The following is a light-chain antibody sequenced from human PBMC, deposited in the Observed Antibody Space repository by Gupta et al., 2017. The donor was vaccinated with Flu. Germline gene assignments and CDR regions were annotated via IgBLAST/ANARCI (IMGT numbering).Light chain of an antibody. CDR3: QQFCGSPRHS. CDR2: GAF. CDR1: QTVITTY. J-gene: IGKJ2*03. V-gene: IGKV3-20*01. Sequence: EIVLTQSPGTLSCSPGESVALSCTASQTVITTYLAWYQQKPGQAPRLLLHGAFKRATGVPDRFSGSGYGTDYTLSISRGEPEDSAVYYCQQFCGSPRHSFGRGTKMEIK.